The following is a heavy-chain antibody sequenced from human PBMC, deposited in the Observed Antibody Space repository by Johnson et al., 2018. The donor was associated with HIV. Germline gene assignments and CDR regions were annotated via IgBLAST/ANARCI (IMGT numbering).Heavy chain of an antibody. CDR3: ARVIRPSPVGYISSSRGGVSLPNDAFDI. CDR1: GFTVSSNY. J-gene: IGHJ3*02. V-gene: IGHV3-66*02. Sequence: VQLVESGGGLVQPGGSLRLSCAASGFTVSSNYMSWVRQAPGKGLEWVSIIYSGGTTYYADSVKGRFTISRDNSKNTLYLQMNSLRAEDTAVYYCARVIRPSPVGYISSSRGGVSLPNDAFDIWGQGTMVTVS. CDR2: IYSGGTT. D-gene: IGHD6-6*01.